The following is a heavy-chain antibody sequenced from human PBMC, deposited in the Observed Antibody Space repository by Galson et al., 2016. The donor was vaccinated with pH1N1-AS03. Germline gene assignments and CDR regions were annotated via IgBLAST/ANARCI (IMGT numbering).Heavy chain of an antibody. CDR2: IAATGPT. J-gene: IGHJ4*02. V-gene: IGHV3-NL1*01. CDR1: GFTVTRND. D-gene: IGHD1-26*01. Sequence: SLRLSCAASGFTVTRNDMHWVRQATGKGLEWVSIIAATGPTHYADSVKGRFTISRDNSNNTLYLQLNSLRAEDTAVHYCAKVSALLEFDYWGQGTLVIVSS. CDR3: AKVSALLEFDY.